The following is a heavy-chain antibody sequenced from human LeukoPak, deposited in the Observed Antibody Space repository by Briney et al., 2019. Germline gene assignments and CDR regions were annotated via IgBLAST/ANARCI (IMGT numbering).Heavy chain of an antibody. D-gene: IGHD3-22*01. CDR1: GGSISSYF. J-gene: IGHJ6*03. V-gene: IGHV4-4*07. CDR3: ARGYYDSSGYYYYYMDV. Sequence: SETLSLTCTVSGGSISSYFWSWIRQPAGKGLEWIGRIYTSGSTNYNPSLKSRVTMSVDTSKNQFSLKLSSVTAADTAVYYCARGYYDSSGYYYYYMDVWGKGTTVTISS. CDR2: IYTSGST.